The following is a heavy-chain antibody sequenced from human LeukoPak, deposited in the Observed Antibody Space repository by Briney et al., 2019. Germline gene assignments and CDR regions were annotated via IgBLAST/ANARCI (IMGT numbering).Heavy chain of an antibody. CDR2: IYPKSGVT. CDR1: GYTFTYYY. J-gene: IGHJ6*03. D-gene: IGHD2-2*01. V-gene: IGHV1-2*02. Sequence: ASVTVSCKASGYTFTYYYLRWGRPAPGQGLEWMGWIYPKSGVTDSKTEFQGRVILTSDPSNTTAYMELISLTSDDAAVYYCARAGGYCGSTSCYSGYYYYFMDVWGKGTTVTVSS. CDR3: ARAGGYCGSTSCYSGYYYYFMDV.